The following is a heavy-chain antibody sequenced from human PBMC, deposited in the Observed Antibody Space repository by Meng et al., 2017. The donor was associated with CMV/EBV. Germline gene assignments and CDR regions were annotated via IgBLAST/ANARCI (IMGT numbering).Heavy chain of an antibody. Sequence: TWAVYGGSFSGYYWSWIRQPPGKGLEWIGEINHSGSTNYNPSLKSRVTISVDTSKNQFSLKLSSVTAADTAVYYCARDNDFWSGSIDYWGQGTLVTVSS. J-gene: IGHJ4*02. CDR1: GGSFSGYY. D-gene: IGHD3-3*01. CDR3: ARDNDFWSGSIDY. V-gene: IGHV4-34*01. CDR2: INHSGST.